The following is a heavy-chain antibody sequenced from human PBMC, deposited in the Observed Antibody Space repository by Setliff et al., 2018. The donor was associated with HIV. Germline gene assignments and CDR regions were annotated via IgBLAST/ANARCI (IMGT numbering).Heavy chain of an antibody. CDR2: IYYSGST. D-gene: IGHD3-22*01. CDR1: GGSISTSNW. Sequence: SETLSLTCTVSGGSISTSNWWGWIRQTPGKGLEWIGYIYYSGSTNYNPSLKSRVTISVDTSKNSLYLQMNSLRAEDTAVYYCARETQTEYDSSGYYPDYWGQGTLVTVSS. J-gene: IGHJ4*02. V-gene: IGHV4-28*03. CDR3: ARETQTEYDSSGYYPDY.